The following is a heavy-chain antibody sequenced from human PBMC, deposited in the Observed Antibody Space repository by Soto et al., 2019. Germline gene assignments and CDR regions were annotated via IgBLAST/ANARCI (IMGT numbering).Heavy chain of an antibody. Sequence: QAHLVQSGPEVKKPGASVKVSCKGSGYIFTSYGIAWVRQAPGQGLEWMGWISAHNGKTEYAQKFQGRVTVTRDTSTSTAYLELRSLRSADTALYYCARGRYVDYWGQGALVTVSS. D-gene: IGHD3-16*01. V-gene: IGHV1-18*01. CDR1: GYIFTSYG. J-gene: IGHJ4*02. CDR2: ISAHNGKT. CDR3: ARGRYVDY.